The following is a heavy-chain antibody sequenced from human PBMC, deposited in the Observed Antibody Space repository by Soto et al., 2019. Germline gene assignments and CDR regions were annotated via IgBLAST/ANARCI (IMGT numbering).Heavy chain of an antibody. V-gene: IGHV5-10-1*01. CDR2: IDPGDSYI. Sequence: PGGSMKISCKGSGYSFNSYWISCVRPIPGKVLEWMGRIDPGDSYINYSPSFQGHVAISADKSISTAYLQWSSLKASDTAMYYCARRGPYSAIYGMDVWGQGTTVTGS. J-gene: IGHJ6*02. D-gene: IGHD6-13*01. CDR3: ARRGPYSAIYGMDV. CDR1: GYSFNSYW.